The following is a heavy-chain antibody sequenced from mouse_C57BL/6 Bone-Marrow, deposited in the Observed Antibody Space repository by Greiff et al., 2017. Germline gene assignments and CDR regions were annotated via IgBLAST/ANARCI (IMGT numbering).Heavy chain of an antibody. V-gene: IGHV1-69*01. CDR1: GYTFTRYW. CDR2: IDPSDTYP. D-gene: IGHD2-5*01. CDR3: AREGYSNYPHYYAMDY. Sequence: QVQLQQPGAELVMPGASVKLSCKASGYTFTRYWLHWVKQRPGPGLEWIGEIDPSDTYPNYNQKVKGKSTLTVDKSSSTAYMQLSSLTSEDSAVYYCAREGYSNYPHYYAMDYWGKGTSVPVSS. J-gene: IGHJ4*01.